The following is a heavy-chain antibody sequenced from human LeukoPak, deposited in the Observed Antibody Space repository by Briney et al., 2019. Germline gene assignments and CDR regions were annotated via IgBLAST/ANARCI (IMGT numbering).Heavy chain of an antibody. V-gene: IGHV3-21*04. D-gene: IGHD3-22*01. CDR2: ISRSSSYI. Sequence: GGSLRLSCAASGFTFSSYSMNWVRQAAGKGLEWVSSISRSSSYIYYADSVTGRFTISKDNPKNTLYLQMNSLRAEDTALYFCAKRGVVIRVILVGFHKEAYYFDSWDQGALVTVSS. CDR1: GFTFSSYS. CDR3: AKRGVVIRVILVGFHKEAYYFDS. J-gene: IGHJ4*02.